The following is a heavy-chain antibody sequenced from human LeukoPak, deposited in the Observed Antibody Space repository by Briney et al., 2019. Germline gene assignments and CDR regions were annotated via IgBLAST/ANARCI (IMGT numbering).Heavy chain of an antibody. CDR3: ARGFGRMRYFDY. D-gene: IGHD3-10*01. J-gene: IGHJ4*02. CDR2: IYYSRST. V-gene: IGHV4-59*01. CDR1: GGSISSYY. Sequence: SETLSLTCTVSGGSISSYYCSWIRQPPGKGLEWIGYIYYSRSTNYNPSLKSRVTISVDTSKNQFSLKLSSVTAADTAVYYCARGFGRMRYFDYWGQGTLVTVSS.